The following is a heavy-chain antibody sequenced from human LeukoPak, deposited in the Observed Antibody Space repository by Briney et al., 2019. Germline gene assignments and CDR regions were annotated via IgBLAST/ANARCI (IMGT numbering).Heavy chain of an antibody. CDR1: GYTFTGYY. J-gene: IGHJ5*02. V-gene: IGHV1-2*04. D-gene: IGHD6-13*01. CDR3: ARDRRIAAAGTRGNWFDP. CDR2: INPNSGGT. Sequence: ASVKVSCKASGYTFTGYYMHWVRQAPGQGLEWMGWINPNSGGTNYAQKFQGWATMTRDTSTSTAYMELSRLRSDDTAVYYCARDRRIAAAGTRGNWFDPWGQGTLVTVSS.